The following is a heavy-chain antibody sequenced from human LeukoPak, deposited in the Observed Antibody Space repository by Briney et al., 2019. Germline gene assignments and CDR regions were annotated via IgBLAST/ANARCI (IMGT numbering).Heavy chain of an antibody. CDR2: IYYTGST. CDR3: ARNKYYYGSRNYGVPNWFDP. CDR1: GGPISSSSYY. J-gene: IGHJ5*02. Sequence: SETLSLTCTVSGGPISSSSYYWGWIRQPPGKGLEWIGSIYYTGSTYYTPSLKSRVTISVDTSKNQFSLKLGSVTAADTAVYYCARNKYYYGSRNYGVPNWFDPWGQGTLVTVSS. D-gene: IGHD3-10*01. V-gene: IGHV4-39*01.